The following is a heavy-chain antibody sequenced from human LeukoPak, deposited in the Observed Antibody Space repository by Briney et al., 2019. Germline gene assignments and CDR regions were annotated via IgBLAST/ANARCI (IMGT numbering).Heavy chain of an antibody. CDR1: GFTFSSSA. V-gene: IGHV3-23*01. J-gene: IGHJ4*02. CDR2: ISGSGGST. Sequence: GGSLRLSCAASGFTFSSSAMSWVRQAPAKGLEWVSGISGSGGSTYYADSVKGRFTISRDTSKNTLYLQMHSLRAEDTAVYYCAKDCYSGSGSYFYFDYWGQGTLVTVSS. CDR3: AKDCYSGSGSYFYFDY. D-gene: IGHD3-10*01.